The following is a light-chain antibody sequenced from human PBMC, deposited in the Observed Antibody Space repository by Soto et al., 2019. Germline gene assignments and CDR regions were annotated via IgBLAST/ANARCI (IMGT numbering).Light chain of an antibody. Sequence: DIPMTQSPSTLSASVGDRVTITCRASQSIGSWLAWYQQKPGKAPKLLIYKASSLESGVPSRFSGSGSGTEFTLSISSLQPDDFATYYCQQYNSYSRTFGQGTKVEIK. V-gene: IGKV1-5*03. CDR2: KAS. CDR1: QSIGSW. J-gene: IGKJ1*01. CDR3: QQYNSYSRT.